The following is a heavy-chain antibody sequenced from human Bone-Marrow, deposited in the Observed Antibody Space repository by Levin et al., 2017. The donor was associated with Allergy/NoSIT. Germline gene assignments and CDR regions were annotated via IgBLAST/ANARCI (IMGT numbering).Heavy chain of an antibody. CDR2: ISSDGSNR. D-gene: IGHD2-2*01. CDR3: ARERCSSTKCYKDYYYYGLDV. CDR1: GFTLSTYP. Sequence: SCAASGFTLSTYPLHWVRQAPGKGLEWVSLISSDGSNRYYADSVKGRFTISRDSSKNTVFLQMNSLRPEDSAVYHCARERCSSTKCYKDYYYYGLDVWGQGTTVTVSS. J-gene: IGHJ6*02. V-gene: IGHV3-30-3*01.